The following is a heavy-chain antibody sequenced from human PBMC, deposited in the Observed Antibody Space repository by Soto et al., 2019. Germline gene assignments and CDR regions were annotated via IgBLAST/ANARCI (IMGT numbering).Heavy chain of an antibody. Sequence: SDTLSLTCPFSGYSITSGCYYLRWLRQPPGKGLEWIGYIYHSGGASYNPSLRGRAVISIDTSKNQFSLRLNAVTAADTATYYCARDYYGAGSQYYYYGMEVWGQGTTVTVSS. CDR1: GYSITSGCYY. D-gene: IGHD3-10*01. J-gene: IGHJ6*02. V-gene: IGHV4-31*03. CDR2: IYHSGGA. CDR3: ARDYYGAGSQYYYYGMEV.